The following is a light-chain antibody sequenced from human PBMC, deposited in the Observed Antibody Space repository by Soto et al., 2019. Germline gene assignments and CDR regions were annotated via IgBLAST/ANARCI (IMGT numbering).Light chain of an antibody. Sequence: EIVLTQSPATLSLSPGERATLSCRASPSVGSYFAWYQQKPGQAPRLLIYDASNRATGIPARFSGSGSGTDFTLTISSLEPDDFAVYYCQQRGNWPVTFGQGTRVDIK. CDR2: DAS. CDR3: QQRGNWPVT. J-gene: IGKJ1*01. CDR1: PSVGSY. V-gene: IGKV3-11*01.